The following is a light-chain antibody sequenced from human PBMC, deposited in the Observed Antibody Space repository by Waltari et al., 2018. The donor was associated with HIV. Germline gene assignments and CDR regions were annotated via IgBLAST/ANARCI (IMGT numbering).Light chain of an antibody. CDR2: AAS. CDR3: QQYAGSYT. CDR1: QSVSNKY. Sequence: EIVLTQSPGTLSLSPGERATLSCRASQSVSNKYLVWYQQKPGQATRLLIYAASSRATGIPDRFSGSGSGTDFTLTISRLEPEDFAVYYCQQYAGSYTFGQGTKLEIK. V-gene: IGKV3-20*01. J-gene: IGKJ2*01.